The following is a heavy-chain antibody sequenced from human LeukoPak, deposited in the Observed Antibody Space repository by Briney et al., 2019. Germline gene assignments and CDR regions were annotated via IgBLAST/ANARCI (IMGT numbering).Heavy chain of an antibody. CDR1: RFTFSSYW. J-gene: IGHJ4*02. CDR3: ARENYFDY. Sequence: PGGSLRLSCAASRFTFSSYWMGWVRQAPGKGLEWVANIKQDGSEKYYVDSVKGRFTIFRDNAKNSLYLQMNSLRAEDTAVYYCARENYFDYWGQGTLVTVSS. CDR2: IKQDGSEK. V-gene: IGHV3-7*01.